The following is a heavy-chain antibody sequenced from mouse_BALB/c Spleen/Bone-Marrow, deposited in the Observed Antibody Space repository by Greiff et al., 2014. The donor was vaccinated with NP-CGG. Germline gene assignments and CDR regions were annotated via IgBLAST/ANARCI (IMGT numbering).Heavy chain of an antibody. D-gene: IGHD6-1*01. CDR2: IAPGSGST. CDR1: GYTFTNYG. V-gene: IGHV1S41*01. J-gene: IGHJ1*01. CDR3: RKGSYVCGEWYFDV. Sequence: ELVKPGASVKLSCKTSGYTFTNYGMHWIKQRPVQGLEWIGCIAPGSGSTDYNEMFKGKAPLTVDTSSSTAYIQLSRLSSEASAVYFSRKGSYVCGEWYFDVWGEGTTVTVSS.